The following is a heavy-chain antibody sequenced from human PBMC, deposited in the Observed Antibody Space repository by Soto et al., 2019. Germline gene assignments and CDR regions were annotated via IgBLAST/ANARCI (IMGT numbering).Heavy chain of an antibody. J-gene: IGHJ4*02. Sequence: EVQVLESGGGLVQPGGSLRLSCAASGLTFSRYAMSWVRQAPGKGLEWVAAISGSGGSTYYADSVKGRFTISRDNSKNTLYLQMNILRAEDTAVYYCAQAGWLDPPFDYWGQGTLVTVSS. V-gene: IGHV3-23*01. CDR1: GLTFSRYA. CDR3: AQAGWLDPPFDY. D-gene: IGHD6-19*01. CDR2: ISGSGGST.